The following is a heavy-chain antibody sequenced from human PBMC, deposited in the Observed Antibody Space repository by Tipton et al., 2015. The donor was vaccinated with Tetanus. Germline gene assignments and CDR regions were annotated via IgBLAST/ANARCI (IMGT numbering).Heavy chain of an antibody. CDR3: AREADCSGGSCFSGDFDI. CDR1: GFIFSSYG. Sequence: SLRLSCAASGFIFSSYGIHWVRQAPGKGLEWVAVSWYDGTDQYYADSVKGRFTLSRDNSKNTLYREMNSLRAEDTALYYCAREADCSGGSCFSGDFDIWGQGTQVTVSS. V-gene: IGHV3-33*01. D-gene: IGHD2-15*01. CDR2: SWYDGTDQ. J-gene: IGHJ4*02.